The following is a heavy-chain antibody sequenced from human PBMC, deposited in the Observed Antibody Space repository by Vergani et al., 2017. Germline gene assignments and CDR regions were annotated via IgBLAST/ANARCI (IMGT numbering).Heavy chain of an antibody. CDR3: ATGTSHDYGDKNAFDI. CDR2: IRPYTGHT. CDR1: SHTFQTYG. Sequence: QVQLVQSGAELKKPGASVSVSCKGSSHTFQTYGISWVRQAPGKGLEWMAWIRPYTGHTIYAQKFQDRVTMTADTSTNTAYMELRSLRSEDTAVYYCATGTSHDYGDKNAFDIWGQGTMVTVSS. V-gene: IGHV1-18*01. J-gene: IGHJ3*02. D-gene: IGHD4-17*01.